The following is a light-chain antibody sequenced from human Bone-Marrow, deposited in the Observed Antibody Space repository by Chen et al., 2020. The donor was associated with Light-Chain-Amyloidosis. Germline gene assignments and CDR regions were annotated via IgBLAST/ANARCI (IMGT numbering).Light chain of an antibody. Sequence: SLDLTQPPAVSVSPGPPARITCSGDTLPMQYTYWYQRKPGQAPQLVLYKDSQRPSGIPERFSGSSSGTIVTLTISGVQAEDEADYYCQSADSSDTYVIFGGGTKLTVL. J-gene: IGLJ2*01. CDR1: TLPMQY. CDR3: QSADSSDTYVI. CDR2: KDS. V-gene: IGLV3-25*03.